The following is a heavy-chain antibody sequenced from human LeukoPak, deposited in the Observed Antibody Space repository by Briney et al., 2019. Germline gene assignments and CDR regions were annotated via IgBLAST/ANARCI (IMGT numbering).Heavy chain of an antibody. Sequence: SETLSLTCAVYGGSFSGYYWSWIRQPPGKGLEWIGEINHSGSTNYNLSLKSRVTISVDTSKNQFSLKLSSVTAADTAVYYCARGHQDSSKYCSGGSCYSRYFDYWGQGTLVTVSS. CDR2: INHSGST. V-gene: IGHV4-34*01. CDR3: ARGHQDSSKYCSGGSCYSRYFDY. J-gene: IGHJ4*02. D-gene: IGHD2-15*01. CDR1: GGSFSGYY.